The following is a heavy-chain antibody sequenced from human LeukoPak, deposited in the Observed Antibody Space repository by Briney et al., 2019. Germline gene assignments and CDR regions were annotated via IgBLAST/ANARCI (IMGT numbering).Heavy chain of an antibody. CDR2: IYSGGST. Sequence: GGSLRLSCAASGFTVSSNYMSWVRQAPGEGLEWVSVIYSGGSTYYADSVKGRFTISRDNSKNTLYLQMNSLRAEDTAVYYCARDSIMITFGGVISWGQGTLVTVSS. CDR1: GFTVSSNY. V-gene: IGHV3-66*02. J-gene: IGHJ4*02. CDR3: ARDSIMITFGGVIS. D-gene: IGHD3-16*02.